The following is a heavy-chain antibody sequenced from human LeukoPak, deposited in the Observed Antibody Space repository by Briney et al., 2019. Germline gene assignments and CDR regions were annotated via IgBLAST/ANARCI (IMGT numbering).Heavy chain of an antibody. CDR3: ARGYSGSYRIDY. CDR2: INPDGTTT. D-gene: IGHD1-26*01. CDR1: GFTFSNYW. J-gene: IGHJ4*02. Sequence: GGSLRLSRAASGFTFSNYWVHWVRQAPGMGLVWVSRINPDGTTTSYADSVKGRFTISRDNAKNTLYLQMNSLRAEDTAVYYCARGYSGSYRIDYWGQGTLVTVSS. V-gene: IGHV3-74*01.